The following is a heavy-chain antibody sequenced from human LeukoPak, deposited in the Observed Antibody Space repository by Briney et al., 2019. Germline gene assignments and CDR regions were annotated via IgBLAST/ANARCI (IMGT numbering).Heavy chain of an antibody. Sequence: GGSLRLSCAASGFTFSSYAMSWVRQAPGKGLEWVSAISGSGGSTYYADSVKGRFTISRGNSKNTLYLQMNSLRAEDTAVYYCAKAVHSSGYSPTDYWGQGTLVTVSS. J-gene: IGHJ4*02. CDR1: GFTFSSYA. CDR3: AKAVHSSGYSPTDY. D-gene: IGHD3-22*01. V-gene: IGHV3-23*01. CDR2: ISGSGGST.